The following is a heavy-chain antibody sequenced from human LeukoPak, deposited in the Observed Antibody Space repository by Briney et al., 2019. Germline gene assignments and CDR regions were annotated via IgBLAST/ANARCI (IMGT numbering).Heavy chain of an antibody. CDR3: ARDKSYGFFDY. CDR1: GGSISNYY. Sequence: PSETLSLTCVVSGGSISNYYWGWIRQPPGKGLEWIGYIYYSGSTNYNPSLKSRVTISVDTSKNQFSLKLSSVTAADTAVYYCARDKSYGFFDYWGQGTLVTVSS. J-gene: IGHJ4*02. D-gene: IGHD5-18*01. CDR2: IYYSGST. V-gene: IGHV4-59*01.